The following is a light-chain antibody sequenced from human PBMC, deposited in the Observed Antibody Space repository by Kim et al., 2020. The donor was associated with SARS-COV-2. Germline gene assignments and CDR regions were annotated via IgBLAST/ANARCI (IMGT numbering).Light chain of an antibody. J-gene: IGLJ2*01. CDR1: NIGSKS. CDR2: YDS. Sequence: SYELTQPPSVSVPPGKTARITCGGNNIGSKSVHWYQQKPDQAPVLVIYYDSDRPSGIPERFSGSNSGNTATLTISRVETRDEADYYCQVWDSSGDNPVFGGGTKLTVL. V-gene: IGLV3-21*04. CDR3: QVWDSSGDNPV.